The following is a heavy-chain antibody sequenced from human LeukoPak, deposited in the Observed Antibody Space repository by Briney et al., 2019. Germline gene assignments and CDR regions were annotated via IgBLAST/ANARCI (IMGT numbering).Heavy chain of an antibody. CDR3: ARASPVETLPDYDFWSGYYTD. CDR2: IYYSGST. J-gene: IGHJ4*02. Sequence: PSETLSLTCTVSGGSISSGGYYWSWIRQHPGKGLEWIGYIYYSGSTYYNPSLKSRVTISVDTSKNQFSLKLSSVTAADTAVYYCARASPVETLPDYDFWSGYYTDWGQRTLVTVSS. D-gene: IGHD3-3*01. V-gene: IGHV4-31*03. CDR1: GGSISSGGYY.